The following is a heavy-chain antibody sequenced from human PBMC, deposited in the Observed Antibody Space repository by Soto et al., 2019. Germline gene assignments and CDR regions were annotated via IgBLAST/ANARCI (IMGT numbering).Heavy chain of an antibody. D-gene: IGHD3-10*01. CDR2: INPNSGGT. V-gene: IGHV1-2*04. CDR1: GYTFTGYY. Sequence: ASVKVSCKASGYTFTGYYMHWVRQAPGQGLEWMGWINPNSGGTNYAQKFQGWVTMTRDTSISTAYMELSRLRSDDTAVYYCARGALGPGSDYFDYWGQGTLVTVSS. J-gene: IGHJ4*02. CDR3: ARGALGPGSDYFDY.